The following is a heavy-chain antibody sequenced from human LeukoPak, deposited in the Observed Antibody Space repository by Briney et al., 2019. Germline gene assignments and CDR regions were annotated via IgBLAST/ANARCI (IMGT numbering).Heavy chain of an antibody. V-gene: IGHV3-23*01. CDR2: ISGNGGYT. D-gene: IGHD4-17*01. J-gene: IGHJ4*02. Sequence: GGSLRLSCAASGFTFSSYAMSWVRQAPGKGLEWVSAISGNGGYTYYADSVKGRFTISRDNAKNSLYLQMNSLRAEDTAVYYCARDLTTVTTDGKNYWGQGTLVTVSS. CDR1: GFTFSSYA. CDR3: ARDLTTVTTDGKNY.